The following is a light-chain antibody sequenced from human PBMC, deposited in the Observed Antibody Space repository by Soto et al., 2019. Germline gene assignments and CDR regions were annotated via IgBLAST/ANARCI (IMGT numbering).Light chain of an antibody. J-gene: IGKJ2*01. CDR3: QPRSNWPPYT. Sequence: EIVLTQSPATLSLSPGERATLSCRASQSVSSYLAWYQQKPGQAPRLLIYDASNRATGIPARFSGSGSGTDFTLTISSLEPEDFAVYYCQPRSNWPPYTFGQGTTLEIK. V-gene: IGKV3-11*01. CDR2: DAS. CDR1: QSVSSY.